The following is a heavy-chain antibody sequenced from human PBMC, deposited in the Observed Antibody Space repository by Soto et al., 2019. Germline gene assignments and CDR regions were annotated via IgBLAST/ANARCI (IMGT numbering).Heavy chain of an antibody. CDR2: ISSTSTYT. CDR3: AGGYSSSWTAY. Sequence: PGGSLRLSCAASGFTFSDYYMTWIRQAPGKGLEWVSYISSTSTYTDYADSVKGRFTISRDNAKNSLYLQMNSLRAEDTAVYYCAGGYSSSWTAYWGQGTPVTV. CDR1: GFTFSDYY. V-gene: IGHV3-11*06. J-gene: IGHJ4*02. D-gene: IGHD6-13*01.